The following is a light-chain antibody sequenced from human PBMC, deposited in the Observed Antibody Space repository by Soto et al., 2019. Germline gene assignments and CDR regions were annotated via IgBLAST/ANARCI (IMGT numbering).Light chain of an antibody. V-gene: IGLV1-47*02. Sequence: QSVLTQPPSAYGTPGQRVTISCSGSSFYIGSNYAYWYQKLTGTAPKLLIYSNKQRPSGVPDRFSGSKSGTSASLAISGLPSEDEAYYYCAAWDDSLNGYVLGTGNKFTVL. CDR2: SNK. CDR1: SFYIGSNY. CDR3: AAWDDSLNGYV. J-gene: IGLJ1*01.